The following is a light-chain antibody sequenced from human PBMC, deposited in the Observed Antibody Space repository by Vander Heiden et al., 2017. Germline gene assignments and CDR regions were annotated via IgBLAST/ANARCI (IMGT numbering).Light chain of an antibody. J-gene: IGLJ1*01. CDR3: TSYTSSSTQV. CDR1: SRDVGGYNY. V-gene: IGLV2-14*03. CDR2: DVS. Sequence: ALPKPASVSGPPGQSFPSPFPGTSRDVGGYNYVSWYQQHPGKGPKRMMYDVSNRPSGASNRSAATKAGTTAFTTTSGLQAEDDAYYYCTSYTSSSTQVFGTGTKLTVL.